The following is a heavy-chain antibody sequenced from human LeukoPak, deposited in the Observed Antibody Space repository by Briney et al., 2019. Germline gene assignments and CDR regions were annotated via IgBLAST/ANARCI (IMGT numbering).Heavy chain of an antibody. Sequence: GRSLRLSCAASGFTFSSYAMHWVRQAPGKGLEWVAVISFDGSNKYYADSVKGRFTISRDNSKNTLYLQMNSLRAEDTAVYYCAREYGSGSYYAYYFDYWAREPWSPSPQ. V-gene: IGHV3-30-3*01. CDR2: ISFDGSNK. D-gene: IGHD3-10*01. CDR1: GFTFSSYA. J-gene: IGHJ4*02. CDR3: AREYGSGSYYAYYFDY.